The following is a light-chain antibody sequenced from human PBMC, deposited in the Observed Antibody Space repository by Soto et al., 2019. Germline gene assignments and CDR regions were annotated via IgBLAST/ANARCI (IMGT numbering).Light chain of an antibody. CDR3: QQSNNWPKT. V-gene: IGKV3-15*01. CDR1: QSVGSN. Sequence: EIVMTQSPDTLSVSPGETATLSCRASQSVGSNFAWYQQKPGQAPRLLISDASTRAAGLPARFSGSGSGTEFTLTISSLQSEDFAVYYCQQSNNWPKTFGQGTKVEIK. CDR2: DAS. J-gene: IGKJ1*01.